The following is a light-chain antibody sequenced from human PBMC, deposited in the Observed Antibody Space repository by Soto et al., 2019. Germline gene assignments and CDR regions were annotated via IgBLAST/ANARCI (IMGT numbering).Light chain of an antibody. CDR1: SSNIGAGYE. CDR3: QSYDNRLSGSYV. V-gene: IGLV1-40*01. J-gene: IGLJ1*01. Sequence: QSVLTQPPSVSEAPGERVTISCTGSSSNIGAGYEVHWYQQLPGTSPKLLIYEDTDRPSGVPDRFSGSKSGTSASLAITGLLAEDEADYYCQSYDNRLSGSYVFGTGTKLTVL. CDR2: EDT.